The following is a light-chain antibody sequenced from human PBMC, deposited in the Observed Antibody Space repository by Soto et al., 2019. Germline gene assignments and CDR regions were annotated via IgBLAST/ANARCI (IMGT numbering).Light chain of an antibody. J-gene: IGKJ1*01. CDR2: KAS. CDR3: QQYNSFPLT. V-gene: IGKV1-5*03. CDR1: QSISSW. Sequence: DIQMTQSPSTLSASVGDRVTITFRASQSISSWLAWYQQKPGKAPKLLIYKASSLESGVPSRFSGSGSGTEFTLTISSPQPDDFATYYCQQYNSFPLTFGQGTKVDIK.